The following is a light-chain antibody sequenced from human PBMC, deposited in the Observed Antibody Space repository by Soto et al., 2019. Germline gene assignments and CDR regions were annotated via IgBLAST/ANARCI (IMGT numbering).Light chain of an antibody. CDR1: QSISSW. CDR3: QKYNGY. CDR2: DAS. J-gene: IGKJ2*01. V-gene: IGKV1-5*01. Sequence: DLQMTQSPSTLSASVGDRVTITCRASQSISSWLAWYQLKPGKAPKLLIYDASNLESGVPSRFSGSGSGTEFTLTISSLQPDDFATYYCQKYNGYFGQGTKVDIK.